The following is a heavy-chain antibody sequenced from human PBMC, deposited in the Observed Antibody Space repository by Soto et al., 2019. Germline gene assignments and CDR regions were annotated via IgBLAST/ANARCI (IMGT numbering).Heavy chain of an antibody. Sequence: QITLKESGPTLVKPTQTLTLTCTFSGFSLSTSGVGVGWIRQPPGKALEWLALIYWDDDKRYSPSLKSRLTIPKDTSTNQVVLTMTNMDPVDTATYFCARGGSVTSFDYWGQGTLVPVAS. CDR1: GFSLSTSGVG. CDR3: ARGGSVTSFDY. CDR2: IYWDDDK. J-gene: IGHJ4*02. D-gene: IGHD4-17*01. V-gene: IGHV2-5*02.